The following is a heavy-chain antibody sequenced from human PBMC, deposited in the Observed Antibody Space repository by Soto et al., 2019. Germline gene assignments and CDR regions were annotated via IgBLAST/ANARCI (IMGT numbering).Heavy chain of an antibody. CDR3: AGTTGDYVRVYNWFDP. CDR2: IIPIFGTA. J-gene: IGHJ5*02. D-gene: IGHD4-17*01. CDR1: GGTFSSYA. V-gene: IGHV1-69*12. Sequence: QVQLVQSGAEVKKPGSSVKVSCKASGGTFSSYAISWVRQAPGQGLEWMGGIIPIFGTANYAQKFQGRVTITADESTSTAYMELSSLRSEDTAVYYCAGTTGDYVRVYNWFDPWGQGTLVTVSS.